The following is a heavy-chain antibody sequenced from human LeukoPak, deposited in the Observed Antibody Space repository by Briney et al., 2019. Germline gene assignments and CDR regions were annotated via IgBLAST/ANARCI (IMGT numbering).Heavy chain of an antibody. CDR3: TTVYYYDSGGYHRNY. V-gene: IGHV3-15*01. D-gene: IGHD3-22*01. Sequence: GGSLRLSCAASGFTFSNAWINWVRQAPRKELEWVGRIKSKTDGGTTDYAAPVKGRFTILRDDSKNTLFLQMNSLKTEDTAMYYCTTVYYYDSGGYHRNYWGQGTLVTVSS. CDR2: IKSKTDGGTT. J-gene: IGHJ4*02. CDR1: GFTFSNAW.